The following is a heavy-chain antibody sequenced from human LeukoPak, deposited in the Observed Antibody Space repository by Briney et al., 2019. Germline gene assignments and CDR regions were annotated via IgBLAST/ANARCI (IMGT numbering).Heavy chain of an antibody. Sequence: GGSLRLSCVASGFPFSSYWMTWVRQAPGKGLEWVANIKQDGSKKSYVDSVKGRSTISRDNAKNSLYLQMNSLRAEDTAIYYCTRVGYIDEGIDYWGQGTLVTVSP. CDR2: IKQDGSKK. J-gene: IGHJ4*02. CDR1: GFPFSSYW. V-gene: IGHV3-7*04. CDR3: TRVGYIDEGIDY. D-gene: IGHD5-24*01.